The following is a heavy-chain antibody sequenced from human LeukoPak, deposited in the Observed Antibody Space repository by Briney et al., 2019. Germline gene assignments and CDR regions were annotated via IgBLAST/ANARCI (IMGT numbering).Heavy chain of an antibody. D-gene: IGHD4-17*01. CDR3: ARGTTVTTAVLVPNDAFDI. V-gene: IGHV1-69*13. Sequence: SVKVSCKASGGTFYSYAINWERQAPGQGLEWMGGSVPMFGTINFAPKFQGRVTITADESTSTAYMELTSLKSEDTAVYYCARGTTVTTAVLVPNDAFDIWGQGTMVTVSS. J-gene: IGHJ3*02. CDR1: GGTFYSYA. CDR2: SVPMFGTI.